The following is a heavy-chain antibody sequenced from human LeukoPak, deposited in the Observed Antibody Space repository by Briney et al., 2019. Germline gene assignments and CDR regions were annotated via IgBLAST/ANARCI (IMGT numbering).Heavy chain of an antibody. J-gene: IGHJ3*02. CDR1: GFTFSSYS. Sequence: PGGSLRLSCAASGFTFSSYSMNWVRQAPGKGLEWVSSISSSSSYIYYADSVKGRFTISRDNAKNSLCLQMNSLRAEDTAVYYCARTTYYYDSSGYSAFDIWGQGTMVTVSS. D-gene: IGHD3-22*01. V-gene: IGHV3-21*01. CDR3: ARTTYYYDSSGYSAFDI. CDR2: ISSSSSYI.